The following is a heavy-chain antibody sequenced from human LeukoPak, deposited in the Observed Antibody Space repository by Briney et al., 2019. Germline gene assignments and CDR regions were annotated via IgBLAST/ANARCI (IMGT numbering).Heavy chain of an antibody. CDR1: GGSFSVYY. V-gene: IGHV4-34*01. CDR3: ATGATDTEAFDI. J-gene: IGHJ3*02. Sequence: SETLSLTCAVYGGSFSVYYWSWIRQPPGKGLECIVEINHSGSTNYNQSLKSRVTISVDTSKNQFSLKLSSVTAADTAVYYCATGATDTEAFDIWGQGTMVTVSS. CDR2: INHSGST. D-gene: IGHD4-17*01.